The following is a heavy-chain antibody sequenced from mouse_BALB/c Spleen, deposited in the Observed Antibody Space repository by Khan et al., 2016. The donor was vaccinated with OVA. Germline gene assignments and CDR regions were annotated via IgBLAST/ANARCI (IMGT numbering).Heavy chain of an antibody. D-gene: IGHD2-4*01. Sequence: QVQLKESGPSLVQPSQSLSITCTVSGFSLTNYGVHWVRQSPGKGLEWLGVIWSGGSTDYNTVFISRLSISKDNSKSQVFFKMNSLQTNDTAIYYCVRRSNMTTTGFWFAYWGQGTLVTVSA. J-gene: IGHJ3*01. CDR1: GFSLTNYG. V-gene: IGHV2-2*02. CDR3: VRRSNMTTTGFWFAY. CDR2: IWSGGST.